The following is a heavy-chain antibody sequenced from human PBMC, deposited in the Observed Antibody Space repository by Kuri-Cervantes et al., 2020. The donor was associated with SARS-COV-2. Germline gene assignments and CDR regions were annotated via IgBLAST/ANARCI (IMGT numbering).Heavy chain of an antibody. CDR2: ISYDGSNK. D-gene: IGHD1-26*01. J-gene: IGHJ3*02. CDR1: GFTFSRNA. V-gene: IGHV3-30*04. CDR3: ARTYSGSYSDAFDI. Sequence: GGSLRLSCAASGFTFSRNAMHWVRQAPGKGLEWVAAISYDGSNKYYADSVKGRFTISRDNSKNTLYLQMNSLRAEDTAVYYCARTYSGSYSDAFDIWGQGTMVTVSS.